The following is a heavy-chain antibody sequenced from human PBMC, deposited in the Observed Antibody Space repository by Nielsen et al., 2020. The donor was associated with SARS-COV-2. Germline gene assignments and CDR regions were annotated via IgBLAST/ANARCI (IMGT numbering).Heavy chain of an antibody. J-gene: IGHJ5*02. Sequence: GESLKISCKGSGSIFSDYWIDWVRQMPGKGLEWMGIIYPGDSDTRYSPSFQGQVTISADKSISTAYLQWSSLKASDTAMYYCARATYCSSTNCYVGFDPWGQGTLVTVSS. CDR3: ARATYCSSTNCYVGFDP. CDR1: GSIFSDYW. D-gene: IGHD2-2*01. CDR2: IYPGDSDT. V-gene: IGHV5-51*01.